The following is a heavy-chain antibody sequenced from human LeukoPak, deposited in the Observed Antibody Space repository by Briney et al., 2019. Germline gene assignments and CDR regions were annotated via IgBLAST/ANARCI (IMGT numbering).Heavy chain of an antibody. D-gene: IGHD3-22*01. V-gene: IGHV4-38-2*02. CDR2: IYHSGST. J-gene: IGHJ4*02. CDR3: AGKYYYDSSGYFYVDW. CDR1: GYFISSGYY. Sequence: SETLSLTCTVSGYFISSGYYWGWIRQSPGEGLEWIGSIYHSGSTYYNPSLKSRVTISMDTTKNQFSLKLTSVTAADTAVYYCAGKYYYDSSGYFYVDWWGQGTLVTVSS.